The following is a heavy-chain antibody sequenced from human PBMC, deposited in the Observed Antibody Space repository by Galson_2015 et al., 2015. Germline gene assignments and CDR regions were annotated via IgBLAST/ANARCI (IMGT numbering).Heavy chain of an antibody. V-gene: IGHV1-46*01. CDR2: INPSGGST. D-gene: IGHD4-17*01. J-gene: IGHJ1*01. CDR1: GYTFTSYY. CDR3: AREAVTDTEYFQH. Sequence: SVKVSCKASGYTFTSYYMHWVRQAPGQGLEWMGIINPSGGSTSYAQKFQGRVTMTRDTSTSTVYMELSSLRSEDTAVYYCAREAVTDTEYFQHWGQGTLVTASS.